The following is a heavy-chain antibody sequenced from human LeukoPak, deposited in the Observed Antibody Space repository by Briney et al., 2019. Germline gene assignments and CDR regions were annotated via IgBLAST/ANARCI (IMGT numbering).Heavy chain of an antibody. CDR1: GYTFTGYY. V-gene: IGHV1-2*02. Sequence: ASVKVSCKASGYTFTGYYMHWVRQAPGQGLEWMGWINPNSGGTDYAQKFQGRVTMTRDTSISTTYMAVSRLRSDDTAVYYCARDYYDSSGYSRFDPWGQGTLVTVSS. CDR2: INPNSGGT. D-gene: IGHD3-22*01. J-gene: IGHJ5*02. CDR3: ARDYYDSSGYSRFDP.